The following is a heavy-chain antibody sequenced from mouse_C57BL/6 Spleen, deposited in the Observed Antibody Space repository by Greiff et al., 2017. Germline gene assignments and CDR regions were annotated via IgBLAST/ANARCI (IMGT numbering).Heavy chain of an antibody. V-gene: IGHV1-5*01. CDR2: IYPGNSDT. D-gene: IGHD2-4*01. CDR3: TRGDYDWFAY. J-gene: IGHJ3*01. Sequence: EVQLQQSGTVLARPGASVKMSCKTSGYTFTSYWMHWVKQRPGQGLEWIGAIYPGNSDTSYNQKFKGKAKLTAGTSASTAYMELSSLTNEDSAVYYCTRGDYDWFAYWGQGTLVTVSA. CDR1: GYTFTSYW.